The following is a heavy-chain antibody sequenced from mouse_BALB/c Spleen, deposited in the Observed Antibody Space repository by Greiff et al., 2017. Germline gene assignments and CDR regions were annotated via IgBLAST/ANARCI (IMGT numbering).Heavy chain of an antibody. V-gene: IGHV2-9*02. CDR2: IWAGGST. D-gene: IGHD2-10*01. Sequence: VQLKESGPGLVAPSQSLSITCTVSGFSLTSYGVHWVRQPPGKGLEWLGVIWAGGSTNYNSALMSRLSISKDNSKSQVFLKMNSLQTDDTAMYYCAREGAYYGNYASDWGQGTLVTVSA. CDR3: AREGAYYGNYASD. J-gene: IGHJ3*01. CDR1: GFSLTSYG.